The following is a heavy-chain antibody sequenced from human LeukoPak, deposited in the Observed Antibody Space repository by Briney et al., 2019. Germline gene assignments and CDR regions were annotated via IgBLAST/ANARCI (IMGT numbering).Heavy chain of an antibody. D-gene: IGHD6-13*01. CDR3: ARPNTDAAGYYFDY. CDR1: GYSFTNYG. J-gene: IGHJ4*02. CDR2: IDTYRGST. V-gene: IGHV1-18*01. Sequence: ASVKVSCKASGYSFTNYGVSWVRRAPGQGLEWMAWIDTYRGSTNYAQNLQGRVTVTTDTSTTTVYMELRSLRSDDTAVYYCARPNTDAAGYYFDYWGQGTLVTVSS.